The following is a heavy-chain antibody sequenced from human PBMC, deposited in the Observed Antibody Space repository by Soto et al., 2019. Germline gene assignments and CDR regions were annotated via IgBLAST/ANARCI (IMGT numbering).Heavy chain of an antibody. CDR3: IQSRCGGDCLQSYASHYYYGMDV. CDR1: GFSLSTSGVG. J-gene: IGHJ6*02. D-gene: IGHD2-21*02. Sequence: QITLKESGPTLVKPTQTLTLTCTFSGFSLSTSGVGVGWIRQPPGKALEWLALIYWDDDKRYSPSLRSRLTISKDPTKHQVVLTMTNMDPVDTATYHCIQSRCGGDCLQSYASHYYYGMDVWGQGTTVTVSS. CDR2: IYWDDDK. V-gene: IGHV2-5*02.